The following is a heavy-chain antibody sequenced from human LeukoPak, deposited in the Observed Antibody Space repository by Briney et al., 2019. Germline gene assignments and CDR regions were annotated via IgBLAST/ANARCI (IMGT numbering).Heavy chain of an antibody. CDR1: GGSFSSSNYY. CDR3: ARGQGGATDY. J-gene: IGHJ4*02. CDR2: VYSSGPT. D-gene: IGHD1-26*01. Sequence: ASETLSLTCTVSGGSFSSSNYYWGWIRQPPGKGLEWIGSVYSSGPTYYTPSLESRVTISADKSKNQFSLNLSSVTAADTAVYYCARGQGGATDYWGQGTLVTVSS. V-gene: IGHV4-39*01.